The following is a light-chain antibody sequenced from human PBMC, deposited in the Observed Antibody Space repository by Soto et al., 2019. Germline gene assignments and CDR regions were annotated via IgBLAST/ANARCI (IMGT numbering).Light chain of an antibody. CDR1: QTIDSW. CDR3: QQYHSYSGT. V-gene: IGKV1-5*03. CDR2: KAS. J-gene: IGKJ1*01. Sequence: DIQMTQPPSTLSATEGDRVTITCRASQTIDSWLAWYQQRPGKPPNLLIYKASTLASGVPSRFSGSGSGTEFTLTINSLQPDDFATYYCQQYHSYSGTFGQGTKVDI.